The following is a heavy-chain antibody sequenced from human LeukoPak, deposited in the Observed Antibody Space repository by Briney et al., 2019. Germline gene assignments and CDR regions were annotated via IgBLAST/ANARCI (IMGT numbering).Heavy chain of an antibody. D-gene: IGHD4-11*01. CDR3: ARGVYSTLRTV. V-gene: IGHV3-53*01. J-gene: IGHJ4*02. CDR2: IYSGGST. Sequence: RGSLRLSCAASGFSLSSNYTSWVRQAPGKGLEWVSVIYSGGSTYYADSVKGRVTTSRDKSKNTLYLQMNRLRADDTAVYYCARGVYSTLRTVWGEGTLVSVSS. CDR1: GFSLSSNY.